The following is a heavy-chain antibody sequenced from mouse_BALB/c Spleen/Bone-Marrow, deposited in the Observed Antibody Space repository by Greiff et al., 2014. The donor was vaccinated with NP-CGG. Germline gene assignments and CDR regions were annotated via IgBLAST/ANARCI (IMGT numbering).Heavy chain of an antibody. J-gene: IGHJ3*01. V-gene: IGHV1-69*02. CDR1: GYTFTSYW. CDR2: IDPSDSHT. Sequence: VQLQQSGAEFVKPGASVKLSCKASGYTFTSYWMHWVKQRPGQGLEWIGEIDPSDSHTNYNQKFKGKATLTVDKSSSTAYMQLSSLTSEDSAVYYCARRELGPRWFTYWGQGTLVTVSA. CDR3: ARRELGPRWFTY. D-gene: IGHD3-1*01.